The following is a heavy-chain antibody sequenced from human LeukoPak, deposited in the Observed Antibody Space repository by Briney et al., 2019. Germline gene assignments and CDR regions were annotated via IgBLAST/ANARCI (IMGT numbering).Heavy chain of an antibody. D-gene: IGHD5-12*01. V-gene: IGHV1-69*13. CDR3: ARVTRGYDQYYYYYYMDV. J-gene: IGHJ6*03. CDR1: GGTFSSFA. Sequence: SVKVSCKASGGTFSSFAITWVRQAPGQGLEWMGGIIPIFDTPTYAQKFQGRVTITADESTSTAYLELSSLRSEDTAVYYCARVTRGYDQYYYYYYMDVWGKGTTVTVSS. CDR2: IIPIFDTP.